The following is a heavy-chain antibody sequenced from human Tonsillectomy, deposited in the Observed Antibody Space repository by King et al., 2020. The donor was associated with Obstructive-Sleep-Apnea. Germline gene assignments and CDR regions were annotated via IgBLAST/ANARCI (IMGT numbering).Heavy chain of an antibody. CDR3: ARDVSTGAFDY. D-gene: IGHD1-1*01. V-gene: IGHV3-7*01. CDR2: IKSDGSEK. CDR1: GFTFSAYW. J-gene: IGHJ4*02. Sequence: VQLVESGGGLVQPGGSLRLSCAAAGFTFSAYWMSWVRQAPGKGLEWVASIKSDGSEKYYVDSVKGGFTISRYNAKSSLYLQMNSLRAEDTTLYYCARDVSTGAFDYWGQGTLVTVSS.